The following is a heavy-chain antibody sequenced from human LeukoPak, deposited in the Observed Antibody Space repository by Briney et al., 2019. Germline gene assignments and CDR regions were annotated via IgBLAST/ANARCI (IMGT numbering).Heavy chain of an antibody. CDR2: ISGSGGSI. CDR3: AKDRSDDYYDSSGYPIDAFDI. CDR1: GFTFSSYA. D-gene: IGHD3-22*01. V-gene: IGHV3-23*01. J-gene: IGHJ3*02. Sequence: GGSLRLSCAASGFTFSSYAMSWVRQAPGKGLEWVSAISGSGGSIYYADSVKGRFTISRDNSKNTLYLQMNSLRAEDTAVYYCAKDRSDDYYDSSGYPIDAFDIWGQGTMVTVSS.